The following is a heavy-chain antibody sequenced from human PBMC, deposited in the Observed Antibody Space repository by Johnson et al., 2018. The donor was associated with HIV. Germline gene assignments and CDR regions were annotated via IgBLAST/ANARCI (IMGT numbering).Heavy chain of an antibody. CDR1: GFTFSSYA. CDR2: IKEDGSEK. CDR3: ARDGRDLVTRGSFDV. V-gene: IGHV3-7*01. Sequence: VQLVESGGGVVQPGRSLRLSCAASGFTFSSYAVHWVRQAPGKGLEWVANIKEDGSEKHYVDSVRGRVTIPRDNSKNILYLQMTSLRPEDTAVYYCARDGRDLVTRGSFDVWGQGTVVTVSS. J-gene: IGHJ3*01. D-gene: IGHD3-9*01.